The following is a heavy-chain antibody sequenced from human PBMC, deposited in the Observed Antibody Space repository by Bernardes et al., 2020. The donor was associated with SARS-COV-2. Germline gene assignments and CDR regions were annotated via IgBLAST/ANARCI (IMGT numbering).Heavy chain of an antibody. V-gene: IGHV4-4*07. CDR1: GGSISSYY. Sequence: SETLSLTCTVSGGSISSYYWSWIRQPAGKGLEWIGRVYTSGSTSYNPSLKSRVTMSVDTSKNQFSLKLNSVTAADTAVYYCARQDIGAIFGVVITPAGMDVWGQGTTVIVSS. CDR3: ARQDIGAIFGVVITPAGMDV. CDR2: VYTSGST. J-gene: IGHJ6*02. D-gene: IGHD3-3*01.